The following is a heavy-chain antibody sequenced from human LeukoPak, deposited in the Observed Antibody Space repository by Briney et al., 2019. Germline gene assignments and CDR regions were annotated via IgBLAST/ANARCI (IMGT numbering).Heavy chain of an antibody. V-gene: IGHV4-38-2*02. CDR2: IYHSGST. J-gene: IGHJ5*02. CDR3: ARANYGSGSYNWFDP. Sequence: PSETLSLTCTVSGGSISGYYWGWIRQPPGKGLEWIGSIYHSGSTYFNPSLKSRVTISVDTSKNQFSLKLSSVTAADTAVYYCARANYGSGSYNWFDPWGQGTLVTVSS. D-gene: IGHD3-10*01. CDR1: GGSISGYY.